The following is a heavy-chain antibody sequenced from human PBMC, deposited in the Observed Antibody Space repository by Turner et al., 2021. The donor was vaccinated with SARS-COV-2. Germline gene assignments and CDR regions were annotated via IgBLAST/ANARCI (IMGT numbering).Heavy chain of an antibody. J-gene: IGHJ4*02. CDR1: GYTFTSYG. Sequence: QVQLVQSGDEVKKPGASGKVSCKAAGYTFTSYGINCVRQAPGQGLEWMGWISAYNGNKNYAQNRQGRVTMTTDTSTTTAYMGLRSLRSDDTAVYYCAREGPDYDDSSGLLDYWGQGTLVTVSS. D-gene: IGHD3-22*01. V-gene: IGHV1-18*01. CDR3: AREGPDYDDSSGLLDY. CDR2: ISAYNGNK.